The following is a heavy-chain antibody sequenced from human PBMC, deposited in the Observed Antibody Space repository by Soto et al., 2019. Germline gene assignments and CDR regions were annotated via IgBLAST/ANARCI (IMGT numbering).Heavy chain of an antibody. CDR2: IFSGGTT. D-gene: IGHD2-2*01. V-gene: IGHV3-53*01. CDR1: GFTVSSNY. CDR3: ATTTQFFYYFDS. J-gene: IGHJ4*02. Sequence: EVQLVESGGGLIQPGGSLRLSCAASGFTVSSNYMIWVRQAPGMGLEWVSLIFSGGTTYYADSVKGRFTISRDNSKNTLYHQMNGLRAEDTAVYYCATTTQFFYYFDSWGQGTLLTVSS.